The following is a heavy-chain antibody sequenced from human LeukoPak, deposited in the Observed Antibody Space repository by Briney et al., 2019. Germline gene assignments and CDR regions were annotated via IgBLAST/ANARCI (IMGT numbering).Heavy chain of an antibody. CDR2: IIPIFGTA. V-gene: IGHV1-69*01. Sequence: SVKVSGKASGGTFSSYAISWVRQAPGQGLEWMGGIIPIFGTANYAQKFQGRVTITADESTSTAYMELSSLRSEDTAVYYCARGGATMVRGVIRDWFDPWGQGTLVTVSS. CDR1: GGTFSSYA. J-gene: IGHJ5*02. D-gene: IGHD3-10*01. CDR3: ARGGATMVRGVIRDWFDP.